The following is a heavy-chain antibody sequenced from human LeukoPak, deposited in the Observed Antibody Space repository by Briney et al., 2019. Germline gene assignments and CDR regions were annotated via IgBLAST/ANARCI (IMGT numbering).Heavy chain of an antibody. Sequence: GGSLRLSCAASGFTFSSYAMHWVRQAPGKGLEWVAVISYDGSNKYYADSVKGRFTISRDNSKNTLYLQMNGLRAEDTAVYYCARDLDDFWSGRNWFDPWGQGTLVTVSS. CDR1: GFTFSSYA. CDR3: ARDLDDFWSGRNWFDP. D-gene: IGHD3-3*01. V-gene: IGHV3-30*01. J-gene: IGHJ5*02. CDR2: ISYDGSNK.